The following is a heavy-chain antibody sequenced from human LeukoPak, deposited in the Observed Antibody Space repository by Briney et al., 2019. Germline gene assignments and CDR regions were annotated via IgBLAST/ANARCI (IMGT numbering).Heavy chain of an antibody. CDR1: GFTFSSYG. Sequence: GRSLRLSCAASGFTFSSYGMHWVRQAPGKGLEWVAVISYDGTNEYYADSVRGRFTISRDNSKNTLYLQMNSLRAEDTAVYYCAKDAVFGDYEWVFDYWGQGTLVTVSS. D-gene: IGHD4-17*01. CDR3: AKDAVFGDYEWVFDY. J-gene: IGHJ4*02. V-gene: IGHV3-30*18. CDR2: ISYDGTNE.